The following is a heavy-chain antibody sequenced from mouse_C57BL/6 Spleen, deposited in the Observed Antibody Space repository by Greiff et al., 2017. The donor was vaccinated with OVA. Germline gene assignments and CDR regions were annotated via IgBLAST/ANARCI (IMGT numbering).Heavy chain of an antibody. CDR3: AKCYYGSSLYAMDY. J-gene: IGHJ4*01. Sequence: VQLQQSGPELVKPGASVKISCKASGYTFTDYYMNWVKQSHGKSLEWIGDINPNNGGTSYNQKFKGKATLTVDKSSSTAYMELRSLTSEDSAVYYCAKCYYGSSLYAMDYWGQGTSVTVSS. CDR1: GYTFTDYY. CDR2: INPNNGGT. V-gene: IGHV1-26*01. D-gene: IGHD1-1*01.